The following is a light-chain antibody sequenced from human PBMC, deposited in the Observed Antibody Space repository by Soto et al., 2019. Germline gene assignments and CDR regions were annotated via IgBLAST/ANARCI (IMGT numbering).Light chain of an antibody. V-gene: IGLV2-14*03. CDR1: GSDVGGYDY. CDR3: CSYTSSGTYV. J-gene: IGLJ1*01. CDR2: DVT. Sequence: QSALTQPASVSGSPGQSITISCTGTGSDVGGYDYVSWYQQYPGKAPKLVIYDVTNRPSGVSNRFSGSESGNTAALIIFGLQAEDEADYYCCSYTSSGTYVFGTGTKVTVL.